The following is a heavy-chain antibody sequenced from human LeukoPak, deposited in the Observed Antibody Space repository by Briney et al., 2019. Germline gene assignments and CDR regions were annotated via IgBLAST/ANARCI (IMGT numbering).Heavy chain of an antibody. V-gene: IGHV4-4*02. Sequence: SETLSLTCGVSGGSITSTNYWTWVRQPPGKGLEWIGEVNLQGSTNYNPSLMGRVAISVDMSENHISLQLTSVTAADTAVYYCARELGDGYNWFDPWGQGTLVTVSS. D-gene: IGHD3-10*01. CDR3: ARELGDGYNWFDP. CDR2: VNLQGST. CDR1: GGSITSTNY. J-gene: IGHJ5*02.